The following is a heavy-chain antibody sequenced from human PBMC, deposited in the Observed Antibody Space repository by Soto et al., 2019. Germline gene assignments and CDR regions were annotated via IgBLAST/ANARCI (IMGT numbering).Heavy chain of an antibody. CDR3: ASEVFEAGRCHFGY. CDR2: LTDGGNKK. CDR1: GFTFSTSV. V-gene: IGHV3-30-3*01. Sequence: QVQLVESGGGVVQPGGSLRLSCAASGFTFSTSVMHWVRQAPGKGLEWMAILTDGGNKKYYADSVKGRFTISRDISESPLFMQMNSLRTEDTAVYYCASEVFEAGRCHFGYWGQGTLVSVTS. D-gene: IGHD6-13*01. J-gene: IGHJ4*02.